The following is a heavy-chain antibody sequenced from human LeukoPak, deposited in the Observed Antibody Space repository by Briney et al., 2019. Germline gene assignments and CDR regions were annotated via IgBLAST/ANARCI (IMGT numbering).Heavy chain of an antibody. Sequence: GGSLRLSCEASGFTFRNYWMHWVRQPPGKGLMWVSQISTDGSQTFYADSVMGRFTISRDNAKNTLFLQMDSLRPEDTAVYYCVRSLRSADFWGQGTLVTVSS. CDR3: VRSLRSADF. J-gene: IGHJ4*02. CDR1: GFTFRNYW. V-gene: IGHV3-74*01. CDR2: ISTDGSQT.